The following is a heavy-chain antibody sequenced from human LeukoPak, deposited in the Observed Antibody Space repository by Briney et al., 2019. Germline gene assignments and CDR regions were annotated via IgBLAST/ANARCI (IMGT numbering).Heavy chain of an antibody. Sequence: GRSLRLSCAASGFTFSSYGMHWVRQAPGKGLEWVAVISYDGSNKYYADSVKRRFTISRDNSKNTLYLQMNSLRAEDTAVYCCAKDVLVWFGELLEPDYWGQGTLVTVSS. CDR1: GFTFSSYG. J-gene: IGHJ4*02. CDR2: ISYDGSNK. CDR3: AKDVLVWFGELLEPDY. D-gene: IGHD3-10*01. V-gene: IGHV3-30*18.